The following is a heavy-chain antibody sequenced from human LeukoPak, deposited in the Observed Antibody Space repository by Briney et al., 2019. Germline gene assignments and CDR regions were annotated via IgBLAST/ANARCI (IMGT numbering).Heavy chain of an antibody. CDR3: ARGSYGGKGYFQH. CDR2: INPNSGGT. Sequence: ASVKVSCKASGYTFTDYHMHWVRQAPGQGLEWMGWINPNSGGTNYAQKFQGRVTMTRDTSISTAYMELSRLRSDDTAVYYCARGSYGGKGYFQHWGQGTLVTVSS. CDR1: GYTFTDYH. J-gene: IGHJ1*01. V-gene: IGHV1-2*02. D-gene: IGHD4-23*01.